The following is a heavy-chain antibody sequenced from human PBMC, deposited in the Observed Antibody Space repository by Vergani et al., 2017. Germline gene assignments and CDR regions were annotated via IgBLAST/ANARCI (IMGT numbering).Heavy chain of an antibody. CDR3: ARDVGGYYDFWSGYAQYYFDY. D-gene: IGHD3-3*01. J-gene: IGHJ4*02. CDR2: ISSSSSYI. CDR1: GFTFSSYS. Sequence: EVQLVESGGGLVKPGGSLRLSCAASGFTFSSYSMNWVRQAPGKGLEWVSSISSSSSYIYYADSVKGRFTISRDNAKNSLYLQMNSLRAEDTAVYYCARDVGGYYDFWSGYAQYYFDYWGQGTLVTVSS. V-gene: IGHV3-21*01.